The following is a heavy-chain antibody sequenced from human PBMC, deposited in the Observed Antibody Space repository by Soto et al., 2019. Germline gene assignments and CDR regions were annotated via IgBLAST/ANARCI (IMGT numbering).Heavy chain of an antibody. D-gene: IGHD5-12*01. V-gene: IGHV4-59*08. CDR1: GSPISDNY. CDR3: ARRGHSGYYDY. Sequence: SETLSLTCTVSGSPISDNYWSWFRQAPGQGLEWVGYIYYTGTTTYNPSVKSRVTISLDTSKSQFSLILRSVTAADTAVYYCARRGHSGYYDYWGQGTLVTVSS. J-gene: IGHJ4*02. CDR2: IYYTGTT.